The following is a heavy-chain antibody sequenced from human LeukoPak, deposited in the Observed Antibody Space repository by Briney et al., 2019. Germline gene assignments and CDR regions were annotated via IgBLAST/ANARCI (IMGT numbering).Heavy chain of an antibody. CDR3: ARGLDSSGWYHY. D-gene: IGHD6-19*01. V-gene: IGHV4-39*07. Sequence: PSETLSLTCTVSGGSISSSSYYWGWIRQPPGKGLEWIGSIYYSGSTYYNPSLKSRVTISVDTSKNQFSLKLSSVIAADTAVYYCARGLDSSGWYHYWGQGTLVTVSS. CDR1: GGSISSSSYY. J-gene: IGHJ4*02. CDR2: IYYSGST.